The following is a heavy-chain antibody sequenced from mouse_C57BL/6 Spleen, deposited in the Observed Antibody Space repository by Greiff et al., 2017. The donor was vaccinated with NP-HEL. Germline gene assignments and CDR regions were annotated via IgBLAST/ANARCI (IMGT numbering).Heavy chain of an antibody. CDR1: GFSLTSYG. D-gene: IGHD3-2*02. J-gene: IGHJ4*01. CDR3: ARIDSSGYGAMDY. V-gene: IGHV2-6*01. Sequence: VKLMESGPGLVAPSQSLSITCTVSGFSLTSYGVDWVRQSPGKGLEWLGVIWGVGSTNYNSALKSRLSISKDNSKSQVFLKMNSLQTDDTAMYYCARIDSSGYGAMDYWGQGTSVTVSS. CDR2: IWGVGST.